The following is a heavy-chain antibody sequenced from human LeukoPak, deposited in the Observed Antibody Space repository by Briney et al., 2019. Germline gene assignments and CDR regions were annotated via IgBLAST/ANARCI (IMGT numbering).Heavy chain of an antibody. V-gene: IGHV3-30*01. D-gene: IGHD4-11*01. J-gene: IGHJ4*02. CDR3: AREPTVTTRNFDF. Sequence: PGRSLRLSCAASGFTFSGYAMHWVRQAPSKGLEWVAVISYDGRNEYYAGSVKGRFTISRDNPKSTLYLQMNSLKTEDTAVYYCAREPTVTTRNFDFWGQGALVTVSS. CDR2: ISYDGRNE. CDR1: GFTFSGYA.